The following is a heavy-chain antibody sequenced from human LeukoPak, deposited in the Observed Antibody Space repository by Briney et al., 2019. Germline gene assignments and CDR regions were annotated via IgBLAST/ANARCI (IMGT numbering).Heavy chain of an antibody. V-gene: IGHV4-59*01. CDR2: IYYSGST. J-gene: IGHJ6*03. D-gene: IGHD3-16*02. CDR1: GGSISSYY. CDR3: ARDRYGYYYMDV. Sequence: SETLSLTCTVSGGSISSYYWSWIRQPPGKGLEWIGYIYYSGSTNYNPSLKSRVTISVDTSKNQFSLKLSSVTAADTAVYYCARDRYGYYYMDVWGKGTTVTVSS.